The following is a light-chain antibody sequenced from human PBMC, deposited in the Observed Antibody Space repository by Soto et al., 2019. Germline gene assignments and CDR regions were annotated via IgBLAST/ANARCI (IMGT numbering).Light chain of an antibody. CDR1: QSVSSY. CDR3: QPYHNWPLT. J-gene: IGKJ4*01. CDR2: DAS. V-gene: IGKV3D-15*01. Sequence: EIVMTQSPGTLSLSPGERATLSCRASQSVSSYLAWYQQKPGQAPRLLISDASDRATGIPDRFSGSGSGTEFTLTINSLQSEDFAVYYCQPYHNWPLTFGGGTKV.